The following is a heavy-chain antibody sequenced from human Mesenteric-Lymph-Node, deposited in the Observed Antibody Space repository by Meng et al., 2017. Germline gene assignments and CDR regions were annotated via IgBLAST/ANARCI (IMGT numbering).Heavy chain of an antibody. J-gene: IGHJ4*02. Sequence: QVQFVQSGAEVKKPGASMKVSCKASGYTFISYTIHWLRQAPGQRLEWMGWINTGNGNTKYSHKFQDRVTIIRDTSASAAYMELSSLRSEDTAVYYCARGGRGCFDFWGQGTLVTVSS. CDR2: INTGNGNT. V-gene: IGHV1-3*04. CDR1: GYTFISYT. D-gene: IGHD2-15*01. CDR3: ARGGRGCFDF.